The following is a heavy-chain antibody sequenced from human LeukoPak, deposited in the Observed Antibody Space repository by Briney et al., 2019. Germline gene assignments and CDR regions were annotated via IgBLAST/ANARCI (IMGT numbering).Heavy chain of an antibody. CDR2: IYPGDSDT. D-gene: IGHD2-21*01. CDR1: GYSFTSYW. Sequence: GESLKISCKGSGYSFTSYWIGWVRQMPGKGLEWMGIIYPGDSDTRYSPSFQGQVTISADKSISTAYLQWSSLKASDTAMYYCARHADIPYHYYYMDVWGKGTTVTVSS. V-gene: IGHV5-51*01. J-gene: IGHJ6*03. CDR3: ARHADIPYHYYYMDV.